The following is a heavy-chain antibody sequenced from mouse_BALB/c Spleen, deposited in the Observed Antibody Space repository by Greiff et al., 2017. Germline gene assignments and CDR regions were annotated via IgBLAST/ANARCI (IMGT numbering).Heavy chain of an antibody. Sequence: QVQLQQSGPELVKPGASVKMSCKASGYTFTSYYIHWVKQRPGQGLEWIGWIYPGDGSTKYNEKFKGKTTLTADKSSSTAYMLLSSLTSEDSAIYFCARGNYGGAMDYWGQGTSVTVSS. CDR3: ARGNYGGAMDY. J-gene: IGHJ4*01. CDR1: GYTFTSYY. CDR2: IYPGDGST. V-gene: IGHV1S56*01. D-gene: IGHD2-1*01.